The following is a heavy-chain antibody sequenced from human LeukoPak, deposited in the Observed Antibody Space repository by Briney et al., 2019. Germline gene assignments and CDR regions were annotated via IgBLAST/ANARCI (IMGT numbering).Heavy chain of an antibody. D-gene: IGHD3-9*01. V-gene: IGHV3-53*01. Sequence: GGSLRLSCAASGFSVSSNYMNWVRQAPGKGLEWVSVIYSGGNTYYADSVKGRFTFSRDNAKNSLYLQMNSLRAEDTAVYYCARDYTGYFPWGQGALVIVSS. CDR3: ARDYTGYFP. J-gene: IGHJ5*02. CDR2: IYSGGNT. CDR1: GFSVSSNY.